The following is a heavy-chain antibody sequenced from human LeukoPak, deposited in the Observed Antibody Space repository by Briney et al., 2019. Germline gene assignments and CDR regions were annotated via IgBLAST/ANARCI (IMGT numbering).Heavy chain of an antibody. V-gene: IGHV3-23*01. CDR3: AKDLSRAVAAEWFDP. D-gene: IGHD6-19*01. J-gene: IGHJ5*02. Sequence: GGSLRLSCAASGFTFSNYDMSWVRQAPGKGLEWVSSISDSGGSTDYADSVKGRFTISRDNSKNTLYLQMTNLRAADTAVYYCAKDLSRAVAAEWFDPWDQGSLVTVSS. CDR1: GFTFSNYD. CDR2: ISDSGGST.